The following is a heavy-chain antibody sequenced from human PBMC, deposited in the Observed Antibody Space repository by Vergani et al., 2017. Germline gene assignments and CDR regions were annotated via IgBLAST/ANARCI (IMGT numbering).Heavy chain of an antibody. D-gene: IGHD6-13*01. J-gene: IGHJ4*02. Sequence: QVQLQESGPGLVKPSETLSLTCAVYGGSFSGYYWSWIRQPPGKGLEWIGEINHSGSTNYNPSLKSRVTISVDTSKNQFSLKLSSVTAADTAVYYCARLRIAAAGVLDYWGQGTLVTVSS. V-gene: IGHV4-34*01. CDR1: GGSFSGYY. CDR2: INHSGST. CDR3: ARLRIAAAGVLDY.